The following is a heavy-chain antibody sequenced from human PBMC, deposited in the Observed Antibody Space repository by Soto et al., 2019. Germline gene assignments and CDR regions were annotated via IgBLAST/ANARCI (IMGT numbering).Heavy chain of an antibody. V-gene: IGHV3-30*18. CDR2: ISYDGSNK. CDR1: GFTFSTYG. Sequence: QVQLVESGGGVVQPGRSLRLSCAASGFTFSTYGMHWVRQAPGKGLEWVAVISYDGSNKYYADSVKGRFTISRDNSKNTLYLQMNSRRAEDTAVYYCAKDYREGSSWYLSGYRGMDVCGQGTTVTVAS. J-gene: IGHJ6*02. D-gene: IGHD6-13*01. CDR3: AKDYREGSSWYLSGYRGMDV.